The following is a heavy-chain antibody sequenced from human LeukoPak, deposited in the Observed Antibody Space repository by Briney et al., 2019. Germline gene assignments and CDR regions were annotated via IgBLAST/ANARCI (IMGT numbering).Heavy chain of an antibody. J-gene: IGHJ4*02. D-gene: IGHD3-22*01. CDR2: ITGSSTTR. CDR3: ARDHYYGSSGTDY. CDR1: GFTFSHYN. Sequence: GGSLRLSCAASGFTFSHYNMNWVRQAPGKGLEWVSYITGSSTTRYYSESVKGRSTISRDNAKNSLYLQMNSLRAEDTAVYYCARDHYYGSSGTDYWGQGTLVTVSS. V-gene: IGHV3-48*04.